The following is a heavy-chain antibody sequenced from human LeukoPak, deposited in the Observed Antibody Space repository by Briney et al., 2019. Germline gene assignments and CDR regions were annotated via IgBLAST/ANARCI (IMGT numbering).Heavy chain of an antibody. CDR3: ARDRADCSSTSCFHYYGMDV. V-gene: IGHV3-48*03. J-gene: IGHJ6*02. CDR2: ISSSGSTI. Sequence: GGSLRLSCAASGFTFSSYEMNWVRQAPGKGLEWVSHISSSGSTIYYADSVKGRFTISRDNAKNSLYLQMNSLRAEDTAVYYCARDRADCSSTSCFHYYGMDVWGQGTTVTVSS. D-gene: IGHD2-2*01. CDR1: GFTFSSYE.